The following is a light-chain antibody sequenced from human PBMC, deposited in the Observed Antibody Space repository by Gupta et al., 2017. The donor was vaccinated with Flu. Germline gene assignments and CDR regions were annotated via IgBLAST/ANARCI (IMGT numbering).Light chain of an antibody. V-gene: IGLV2-14*03. J-gene: IGLJ2*01. CDR1: SSDVGAYNY. CDR3: SSYTTSNTVI. Sequence: STTITCTGTSSDVGAYNYVTWYQQHPGKAPKLMIYDVRKRPAGVSNRFSGSKAGNTASLTISGLQAEDEADYYCSSYTTSNTVICGGATKLTVL. CDR2: DVR.